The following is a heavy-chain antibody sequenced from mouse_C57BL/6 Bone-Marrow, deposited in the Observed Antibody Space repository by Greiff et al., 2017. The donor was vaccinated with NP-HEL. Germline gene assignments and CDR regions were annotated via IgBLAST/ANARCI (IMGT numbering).Heavy chain of an antibody. V-gene: IGHV1-19*01. CDR2: INPYNGGT. Sequence: VQLQQSGPVLVKPGASVKMSCKASGYTFTDYYMNWVKQSHGKSLEWIGVINPYNGGTSYNQKFKGKATLTVDKSSSTAYMELNSLTSEDSAVYYCVSYYYGSSYRYFDVWGTGTTVTVSS. D-gene: IGHD1-1*01. CDR1: GYTFTDYY. CDR3: VSYYYGSSYRYFDV. J-gene: IGHJ1*03.